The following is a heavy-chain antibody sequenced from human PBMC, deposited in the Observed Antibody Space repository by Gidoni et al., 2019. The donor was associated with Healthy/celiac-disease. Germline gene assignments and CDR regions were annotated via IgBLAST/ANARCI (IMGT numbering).Heavy chain of an antibody. CDR2: IRGRGRRT. CDR3: AKDRGGFDY. CDR1: GVTFCRYA. D-gene: IGHD3-10*01. Sequence: EVQLLVSGGGLVQPGGSLRLSCAASGVTFCRYAMSWVRQAPGKGLEWVSAIRGRGRRTSYADSMKGRFTISRDNSKNTLYLQMNSLMAEDPAVYYCAKDRGGFDYWGQGTLVTVSS. V-gene: IGHV3-23*01. J-gene: IGHJ4*02.